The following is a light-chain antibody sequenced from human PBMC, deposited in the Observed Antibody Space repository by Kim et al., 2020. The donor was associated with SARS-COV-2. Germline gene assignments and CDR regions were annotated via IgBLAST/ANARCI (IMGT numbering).Light chain of an antibody. CDR3: AAWDDSLSVWV. Sequence: GQRVTISCSGSSSSIGSNYVYWYQQLPGTAPKLLIYRNNQRPSGVPDRFSGSKSGTSASLAISGLRSEDEADYYCAAWDDSLSVWVFGGGTQLTVL. CDR1: SSSIGSNY. J-gene: IGLJ3*02. V-gene: IGLV1-47*01. CDR2: RNN.